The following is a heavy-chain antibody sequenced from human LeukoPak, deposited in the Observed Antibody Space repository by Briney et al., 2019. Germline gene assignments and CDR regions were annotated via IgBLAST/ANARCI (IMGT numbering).Heavy chain of an antibody. V-gene: IGHV4-38-2*01. CDR3: ARPVTTLGLDAFDI. Sequence: SETLSLTCAVSGYSISSGYYWGWIRQPPGKGLEWIGSIYHSGSTYYNPSLKSRVTISVDTSKNQFSLRLSSVTAADTAVYYCARPVTTLGLDAFDIWGQGTMVTVSS. CDR2: IYHSGST. CDR1: GYSISSGYY. D-gene: IGHD4-17*01. J-gene: IGHJ3*02.